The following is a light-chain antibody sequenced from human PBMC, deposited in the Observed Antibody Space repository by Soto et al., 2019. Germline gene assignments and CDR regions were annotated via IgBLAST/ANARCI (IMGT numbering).Light chain of an antibody. CDR3: QAWDSTTVV. Sequence: SSELTQPPSVSVSPGQTASITCSGDKLGDRYASWYQQKSGQSPVLVIYQDIKRPSGIPERFSGSNSGSTATLTISGTQAMDEADYYCQAWDSTTVVFGGGTKLTVL. CDR2: QDI. V-gene: IGLV3-1*01. J-gene: IGLJ2*01. CDR1: KLGDRY.